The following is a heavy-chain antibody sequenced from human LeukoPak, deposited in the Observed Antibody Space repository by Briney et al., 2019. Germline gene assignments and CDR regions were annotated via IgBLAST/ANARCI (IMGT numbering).Heavy chain of an antibody. Sequence: GGSLRLSCAASGFTLSSYWMHWVRQVPGKGLVWVSRINTDGSRTSYADSVKGRFTISRDNAKNTLYLQMNSLRAEDTAIYYCARESYCSGGRCYSGRAFDIWGQGTMVTVSS. V-gene: IGHV3-74*01. CDR2: INTDGSRT. D-gene: IGHD2-15*01. CDR3: ARESYCSGGRCYSGRAFDI. CDR1: GFTLSSYW. J-gene: IGHJ3*02.